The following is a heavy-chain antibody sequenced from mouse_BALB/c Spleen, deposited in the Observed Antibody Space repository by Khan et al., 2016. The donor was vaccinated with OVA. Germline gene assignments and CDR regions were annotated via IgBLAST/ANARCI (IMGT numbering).Heavy chain of an antibody. CDR2: VNPNNGDT. V-gene: IGHV1-26*01. D-gene: IGHD2-14*01. J-gene: IGHJ3*01. CDR1: GYSFTLYY. Sequence: VQLKQSGPDLVKPGASVKISCKASGYSFTLYYLSWVKQTHGESLEWIGRVNPNNGDTTYNQKFKGKAILTVDKSSNTAYMDLRSLTSEDSAFYYCARGYDFFAYWGQGTLVTVSA. CDR3: ARGYDFFAY.